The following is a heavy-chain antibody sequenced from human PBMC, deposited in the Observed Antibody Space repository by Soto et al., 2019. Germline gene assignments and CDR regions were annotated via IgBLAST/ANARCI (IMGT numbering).Heavy chain of an antibody. CDR2: ISSSSSYI. V-gene: IGHV3-21*01. D-gene: IGHD1-26*01. J-gene: IGHJ5*02. Sequence: PGGSLRLSCAASGFTFSYYTMNWVRQAPGKGLEWVSSISSSSSYIYYADSVKGRFTISRDNAKNSLYLQMNSLRAEDTAVYYCARAAMGATWNWFDPWGQGTLVTVSS. CDR1: GFTFSYYT. CDR3: ARAAMGATWNWFDP.